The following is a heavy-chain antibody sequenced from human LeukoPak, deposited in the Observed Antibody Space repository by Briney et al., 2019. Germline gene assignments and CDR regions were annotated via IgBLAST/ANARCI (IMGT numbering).Heavy chain of an antibody. D-gene: IGHD3-10*01. CDR1: GGSFSGYY. CDR2: INHSGST. J-gene: IGHJ4*02. CDR3: ASYGSGNCYDLDY. V-gene: IGHV4-34*01. Sequence: SETLSLTCAVYGGSFSGYYWSWIRQPPGKGLEWIGEINHSGSTNYNPSLESRVTISVDTSKNQFSLKLNSVTAADTAVYYCASYGSGNCYDLDYWGQGTLVTVSS.